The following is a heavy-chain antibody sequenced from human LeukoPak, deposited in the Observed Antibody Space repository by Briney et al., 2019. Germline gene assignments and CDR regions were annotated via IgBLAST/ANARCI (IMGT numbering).Heavy chain of an antibody. CDR2: IYPDDSDT. CDR3: ARHKDQLLSNWFDP. CDR1: GYSFTSYW. J-gene: IGHJ5*02. V-gene: IGHV5-51*01. Sequence: GASLQISCKGSGYSFTSYWIGGVRQMPGKGLEWMGIIYPDDSDTRYSPSFQGQVTISADKSISTAYLQWSSLKASDTAMYYCARHKDQLLSNWFDPWGQGTLVTVSS. D-gene: IGHD2-2*01.